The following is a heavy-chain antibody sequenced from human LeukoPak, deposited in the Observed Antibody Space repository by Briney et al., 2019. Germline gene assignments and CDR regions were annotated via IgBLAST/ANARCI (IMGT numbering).Heavy chain of an antibody. CDR1: GFTFSNYW. V-gene: IGHV3-74*01. Sequence: GGSLRLSCAASGFTFSNYWMHWVRQAPGKGLVWVSRINSDGINTSYADSVKGRFTISRDNAKNTLNLQMNSLRAEDTAVYYCAREHNFWSDYYRDTYYFDYWGQGTLVTVSS. D-gene: IGHD3-3*01. J-gene: IGHJ4*02. CDR2: INSDGINT. CDR3: AREHNFWSDYYRDTYYFDY.